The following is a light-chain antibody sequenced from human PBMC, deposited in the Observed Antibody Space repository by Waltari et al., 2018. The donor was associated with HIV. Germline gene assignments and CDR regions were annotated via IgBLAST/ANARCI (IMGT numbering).Light chain of an antibody. CDR3: QQSYTTLYT. CDR1: QRINSY. CDR2: AAS. Sequence: DIQMTQSPSSLSASVGDRVTITCRASQRINSYINWYQHKPGKAPKLLSYAASSLQSGVPSRFSGSGSGTDFTLTISSLQPEDFATYYCQQSYTTLYTFGQGTKLEI. V-gene: IGKV1-39*01. J-gene: IGKJ2*01.